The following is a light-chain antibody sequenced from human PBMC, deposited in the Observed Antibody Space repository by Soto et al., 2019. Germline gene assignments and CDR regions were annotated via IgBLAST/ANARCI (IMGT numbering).Light chain of an antibody. CDR1: QSVSSSY. CDR2: GAS. J-gene: IGKJ4*01. CDR3: HQYDSSPLT. Sequence: EIVLTQSPGTLSLSPGERATLSCRASQSVSSSYLDWYQQKPGQAPRLLIYGASSRATGIPDRFSGSGSGTDFTLTISRLEPEDFAVYYCHQYDSSPLTFGGGTEVEIK. V-gene: IGKV3-20*01.